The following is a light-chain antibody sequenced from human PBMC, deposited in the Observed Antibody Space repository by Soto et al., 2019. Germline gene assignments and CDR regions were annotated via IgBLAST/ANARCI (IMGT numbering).Light chain of an antibody. J-gene: IGLJ1*01. CDR1: SSDLAIYNY. CDR2: QVT. CDR3: GTWDDSLVSYV. V-gene: IGLV2-14*01. Sequence: QSVLTQPASVSGSPGQSITISCTGTSSDLAIYNYVSWYQQQPGKAPKLMIYQVTNRPSGVSNRFSGSRSGNTASLVITGLQPGDEADYSCGTWDDSLVSYVFGTGTKVPVL.